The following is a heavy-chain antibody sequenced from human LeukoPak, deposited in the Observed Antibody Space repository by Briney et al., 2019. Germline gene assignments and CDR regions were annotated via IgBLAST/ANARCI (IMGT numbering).Heavy chain of an antibody. V-gene: IGHV1-69*04. J-gene: IGHJ4*02. CDR3: ARDPYSRGKANYFNY. CDR1: GGTFSSYA. D-gene: IGHD3-22*01. Sequence: ASVKVSCKASGGTFSSYAISWVRQAPGQGLEWMGRIFPILGIANYAQKFQGKVTITPDKSTSTVHMELSSLTSEDTAVYYCARDPYSRGKANYFNYWGQGTPVTVSS. CDR2: IFPILGIA.